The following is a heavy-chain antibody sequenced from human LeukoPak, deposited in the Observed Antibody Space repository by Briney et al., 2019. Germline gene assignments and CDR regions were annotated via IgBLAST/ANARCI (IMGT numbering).Heavy chain of an antibody. Sequence: PSETLSLTCTVSGGSISSYYWSWIRQPPGKGLEWIGYIYYSGSTNYNPSLKSRVTISVDTSKNQFSLKLSSVTAADTAVYYCARGEGGVLLWFGALSLGDYYYGMDVWGQGTTVTVSS. D-gene: IGHD3-10*01. J-gene: IGHJ6*02. CDR1: GGSISSYY. V-gene: IGHV4-59*01. CDR2: IYYSGST. CDR3: ARGEGGVLLWFGALSLGDYYYGMDV.